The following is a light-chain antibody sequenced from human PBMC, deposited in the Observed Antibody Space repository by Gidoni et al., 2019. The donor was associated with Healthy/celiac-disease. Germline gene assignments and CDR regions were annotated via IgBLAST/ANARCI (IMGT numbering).Light chain of an antibody. Sequence: DIVMTQSPDALALSLGDRATINCKYSQSVLYGSNNNNYLAWYQQNPGQPPKLLLYWASTRESGVPDRFSGSGSGTDFTLTISSLQAEDVAVYYCQQYYSTPLYTFGQGTKLEIK. J-gene: IGKJ2*01. CDR3: QQYYSTPLYT. CDR1: QSVLYGSNNNNY. V-gene: IGKV4-1*01. CDR2: WAS.